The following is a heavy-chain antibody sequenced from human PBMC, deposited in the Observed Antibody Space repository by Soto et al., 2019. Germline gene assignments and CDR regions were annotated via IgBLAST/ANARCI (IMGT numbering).Heavy chain of an antibody. J-gene: IGHJ6*03. V-gene: IGHV3-23*01. Sequence: GGSLRLSCAASGFTFSSYAMSWVRQAPGKGLEWVSGISGSGGSTYYADSVKGRFTISRDNSKNTLYLQMNSLKAEDTAVYYCAKPGSGRYYNLDYHYYYMDVWGKGTTVTVSS. CDR3: AKPGSGRYYNLDYHYYYMDV. D-gene: IGHD3-10*01. CDR1: GFTFSSYA. CDR2: ISGSGGST.